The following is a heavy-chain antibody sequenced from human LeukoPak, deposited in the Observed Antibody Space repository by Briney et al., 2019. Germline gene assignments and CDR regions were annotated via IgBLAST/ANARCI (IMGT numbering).Heavy chain of an antibody. CDR2: IKQDGSET. J-gene: IGHJ4*02. Sequence: GGSLRLSCAASGFAMSTYWMSWLRQAPGKGPEWVAHIKQDGSETYYVDSVKGRFTISRDNARNSLWLQMNSLRAEDTAVYYCASLAVAGTEDYWGQGTLVTVSS. V-gene: IGHV3-7*03. CDR1: GFAMSTYW. CDR3: ASLAVAGTEDY. D-gene: IGHD6-19*01.